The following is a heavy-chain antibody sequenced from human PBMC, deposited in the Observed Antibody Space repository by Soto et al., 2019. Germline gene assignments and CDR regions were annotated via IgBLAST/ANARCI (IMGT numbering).Heavy chain of an antibody. D-gene: IGHD3-3*01. J-gene: IGHJ6*01. CDR3: ARARRITIFGVDYYYYGMDV. CDR2: IIPIFGTA. Sequence: SVKVSCKASGGTFSSYAISWVRQAPGQGLEWMGGIIPIFGTANYAQKFQGRVTITADESTSTAYMELSSLRSEDTAVYYCARARRITIFGVDYYYYGMDVWGQGTTVTVSS. CDR1: GGTFSSYA. V-gene: IGHV1-69*13.